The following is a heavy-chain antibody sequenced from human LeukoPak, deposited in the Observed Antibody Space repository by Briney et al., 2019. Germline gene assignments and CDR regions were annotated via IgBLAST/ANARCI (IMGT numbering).Heavy chain of an antibody. CDR3: ARHTGYFHP. CDR2: ISYTGST. D-gene: IGHD5-18*01. J-gene: IGHJ5*02. CDR1: GGPINSDH. V-gene: IGHV4-59*08. Sequence: SEPLSLTCTVSGGPINSDHWSWIPQPPAKGLEWIGCISYTGSTDYNPSLKSRVTISVDTSKNQFSLKLSSVTAADTAVYYCARHTGYFHPWGQGTLVTVSS.